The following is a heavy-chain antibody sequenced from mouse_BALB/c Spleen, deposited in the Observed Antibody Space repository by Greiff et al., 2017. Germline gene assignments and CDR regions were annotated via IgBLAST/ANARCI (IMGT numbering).Heavy chain of an antibody. V-gene: IGHV5-17*02. CDR1: GFTFSSFG. D-gene: IGHD2-4*01. J-gene: IGHJ4*01. Sequence: EVQRVESGGGLVQPGGSRKLSCAASGFTFSSFGMHWVRQAPEKGLEWVAYISSGSSTIYYADTVKGRFTISRDNPKNTLFLQMTSLRSEDTAMYYCAREDYDYDYAMDYWGQGTSVTVSS. CDR2: ISSGSSTI. CDR3: AREDYDYDYAMDY.